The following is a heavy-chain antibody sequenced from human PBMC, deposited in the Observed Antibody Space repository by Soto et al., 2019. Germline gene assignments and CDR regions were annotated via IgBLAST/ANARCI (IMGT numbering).Heavy chain of an antibody. CDR2: INPSGGST. CDR3: AIGPVEGLEGRYYYMDV. CDR1: GYTFTSYY. Sequence: ASVKVSCKASGYTFTSYYMHWVRQAPGQGLEWMGIINPSGGSTSYAQKFQGRVTMTRDTSTSTVYMELSSLRSEDTAVYYCAIGPVEGLEGRYYYMDVWGKGTTVIVSS. V-gene: IGHV1-46*01. D-gene: IGHD1-1*01. J-gene: IGHJ6*03.